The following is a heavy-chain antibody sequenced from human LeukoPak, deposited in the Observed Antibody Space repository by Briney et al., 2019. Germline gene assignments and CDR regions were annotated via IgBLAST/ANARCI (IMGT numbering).Heavy chain of an antibody. D-gene: IGHD5-24*01. V-gene: IGHV3-21*01. CDR3: ARDYRWLPFDY. CDR1: GFTFSSYS. CDR2: ISSSSSYI. Sequence: GGSLRLSCAASGFTFSSYSMNWVRQAPGKGLEWVSSISSSSSYIYYADSVKGRFTISRDNAKNTLYLQMNSLRAGDTAVYNCARDYRWLPFDYWGQGTLVTVSS. J-gene: IGHJ4*02.